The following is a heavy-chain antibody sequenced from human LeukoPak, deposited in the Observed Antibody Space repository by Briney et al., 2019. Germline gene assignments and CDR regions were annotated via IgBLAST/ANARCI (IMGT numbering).Heavy chain of an antibody. J-gene: IGHJ3*02. CDR2: ISSSGSTI. D-gene: IGHD3-16*01. CDR3: AILGGVDAFDI. CDR1: GFTFSSYE. V-gene: IGHV3-48*03. Sequence: PGGSLRLSCAASGFTFSSYEMNWVRQAPGKGLEWVSYISSSGSTIYYADSVKGRFTISRDNAKNSLYLQMNSLRAEDTALYYCAILGGVDAFDIWGQGTMVTVSS.